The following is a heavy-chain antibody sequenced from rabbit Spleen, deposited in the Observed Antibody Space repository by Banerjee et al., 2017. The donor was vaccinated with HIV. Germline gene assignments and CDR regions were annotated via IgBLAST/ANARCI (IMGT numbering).Heavy chain of an antibody. V-gene: IGHV1S47*01. J-gene: IGHJ4*01. CDR3: ARDLAGVIGWNFSL. D-gene: IGHD4-1*01. Sequence: QEQLVESGGGLVQPGGSLKLSCKASGFDFSSYGMSWVRQAPGKGLEWIGYIEPVFGFTNYANSVKGRFTISRDNAQNTVFLQMTSLTAADTATYFCARDLAGVIGWNFSLWGQGTLVTVS. CDR2: IEPVFGFT. CDR1: GFDFSSYG.